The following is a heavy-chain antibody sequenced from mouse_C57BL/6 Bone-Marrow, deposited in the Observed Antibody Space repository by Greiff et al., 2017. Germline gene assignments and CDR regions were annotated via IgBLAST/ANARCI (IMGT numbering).Heavy chain of an antibody. D-gene: IGHD2-3*01. CDR1: GYTFTDYE. V-gene: IGHV1-15*01. Sequence: VQLQQSGAELVRPGASVTLSCKASGYTFTDYEMHWVKQTPVHGLEWIGAIDPETGGTAYNQKFKGKAILTADKSSSTAYMELRSLTSEDSAVYYCTRRWLPPYYAMDYWGQGTSVTVSS. J-gene: IGHJ4*01. CDR2: IDPETGGT. CDR3: TRRWLPPYYAMDY.